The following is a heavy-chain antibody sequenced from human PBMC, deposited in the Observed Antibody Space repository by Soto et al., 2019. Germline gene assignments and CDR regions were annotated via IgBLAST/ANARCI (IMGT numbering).Heavy chain of an antibody. Sequence: QVQLVQSGAEVKKPGSSVKVSCKASGGTFSNYAITWVRQAPGQGLEWLGRIIPIFGSTNFSQKFQGRVTLNADESTTTVYMELSSLRSDDTAVYYCAKDGGKDGYIGNRFAPWGQGTLVTVSS. J-gene: IGHJ5*02. CDR3: AKDGGKDGYIGNRFAP. D-gene: IGHD5-18*01. CDR1: GGTFSNYA. V-gene: IGHV1-69*15. CDR2: IIPIFGST.